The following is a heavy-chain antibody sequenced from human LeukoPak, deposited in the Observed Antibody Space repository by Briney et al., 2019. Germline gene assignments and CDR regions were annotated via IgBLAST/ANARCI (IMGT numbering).Heavy chain of an antibody. Sequence: GGSLRLSCAASGFTFSSYEMIWVRQAPGKGLEWVSYISSSGSTIYYADSVKGRFTISRDNAKNSLYLQMNSLRAEDTAVYYCASQDYGDYGPAEYFQHWGQGTLVTVSS. V-gene: IGHV3-48*03. D-gene: IGHD4-17*01. CDR2: ISSSGSTI. CDR1: GFTFSSYE. J-gene: IGHJ1*01. CDR3: ASQDYGDYGPAEYFQH.